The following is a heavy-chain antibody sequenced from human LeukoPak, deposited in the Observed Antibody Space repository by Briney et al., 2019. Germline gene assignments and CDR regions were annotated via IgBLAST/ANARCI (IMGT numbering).Heavy chain of an antibody. J-gene: IGHJ4*02. CDR3: ARGIRFLEWLLPDY. D-gene: IGHD3-3*01. Sequence: ASVKVSCKASGGTFSSYAISWVRQAPGQGLEWMGGIIPIFGTANYAQKFQGRVTITADESTSTAYMELSSLRSEDTAVYYCARGIRFLEWLLPDYWGQGTLVTVSS. CDR1: GGTFSSYA. V-gene: IGHV1-69*13. CDR2: IIPIFGTA.